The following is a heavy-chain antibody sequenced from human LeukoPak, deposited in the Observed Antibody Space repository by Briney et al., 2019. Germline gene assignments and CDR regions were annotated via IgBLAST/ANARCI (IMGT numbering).Heavy chain of an antibody. D-gene: IGHD3-22*01. J-gene: IGHJ4*02. V-gene: IGHV1-18*01. CDR1: GYTFTSYG. CDR2: ISAYNGTT. Sequence: GASVKVSCKASGYTFTSYGISWVRQAPGQGLEWMGWISAYNGTTNYAQKLQGRVTMTTDTSTSTAYMELRSLRSDDTAVYYCARVPARYDSSGSLDYWGQGTLVTVSS. CDR3: ARVPARYDSSGSLDY.